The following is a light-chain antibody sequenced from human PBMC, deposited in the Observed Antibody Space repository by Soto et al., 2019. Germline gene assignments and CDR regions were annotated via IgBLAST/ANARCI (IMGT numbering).Light chain of an antibody. Sequence: QSALTQLPSASGSPGQSLTVSCAGTSRDVGAYSSVAWYQQHPGKAPKLIIYEVTKRPSGVPDRFSGARSGNTAFLTVSGLQADDEADYYCSAHAGSNNYVFGTGTKATVL. CDR1: SRDVGAYSS. CDR3: SAHAGSNNYV. V-gene: IGLV2-8*01. CDR2: EVT. J-gene: IGLJ1*01.